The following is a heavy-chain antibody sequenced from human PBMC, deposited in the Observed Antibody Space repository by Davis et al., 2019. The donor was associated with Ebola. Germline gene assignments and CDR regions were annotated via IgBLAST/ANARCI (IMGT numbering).Heavy chain of an antibody. D-gene: IGHD2-2*01. CDR3: ARQLPYYSYGMDV. J-gene: IGHJ6*02. Sequence: GESLKISCAASGFTFSSFAMSWVRQAPGKGTEWVSAISGSGGSTYYADSVKGRFTISRDNSKKKWYLQMNSLRAEDTAVYFCARQLPYYSYGMDVWGQGTTVTVSS. CDR1: GFTFSSFA. V-gene: IGHV3-23*01. CDR2: ISGSGGST.